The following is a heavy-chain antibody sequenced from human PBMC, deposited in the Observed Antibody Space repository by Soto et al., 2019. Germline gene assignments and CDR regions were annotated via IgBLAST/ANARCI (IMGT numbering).Heavy chain of an antibody. CDR3: GREGQQLAQEKYYQFNGMDV. D-gene: IGHD6-13*01. CDR1: GFTFSDYG. J-gene: IGHJ6*02. Sequence: ASVKVSCKASGFTFSDYGLSWVRQAPGQPLEWMGWISGDNINSKYSQKFQGRHTMTTDTSTATASMELRSLTSDDTAVYYCGREGQQLAQEKYYQFNGMDVWGQGTTVTVSS. CDR2: ISGDNINS. V-gene: IGHV1-18*01.